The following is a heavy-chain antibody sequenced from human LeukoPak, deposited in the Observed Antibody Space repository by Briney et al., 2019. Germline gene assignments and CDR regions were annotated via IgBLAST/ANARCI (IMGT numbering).Heavy chain of an antibody. CDR3: ARDKPGIAAAGMDV. Sequence: PGGSLRLSCAASGFTLSSYSMNWVRQAPGKGLEWVSSISSSSSYIYYADSVKGRFTISRDNAKNSLYLQMNSLRAEDTAVYYCARDKPGIAAAGMDVWGKGTTVTVSS. J-gene: IGHJ6*03. CDR1: GFTLSSYS. D-gene: IGHD6-13*01. V-gene: IGHV3-21*01. CDR2: ISSSSSYI.